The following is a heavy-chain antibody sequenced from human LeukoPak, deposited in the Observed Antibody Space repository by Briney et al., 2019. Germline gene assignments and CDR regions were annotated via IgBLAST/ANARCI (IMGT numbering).Heavy chain of an antibody. D-gene: IGHD6-13*01. CDR3: EREGIAADPHYCNGHDL. CDR2: INSNSGHT. CDR1: GYTYTGYY. Sequence: ASVKVSCKACGYTYTGYYMHWVRQAPGQRLEWMERINSNSGHTNYAEQFRGRVTENRDMSMCAAHMAMSMLRSEHRDVYYCEREGIAADPHYCNGHDLWGQGTLVTVSS. J-gene: IGHJ4*02. V-gene: IGHV1-2*05.